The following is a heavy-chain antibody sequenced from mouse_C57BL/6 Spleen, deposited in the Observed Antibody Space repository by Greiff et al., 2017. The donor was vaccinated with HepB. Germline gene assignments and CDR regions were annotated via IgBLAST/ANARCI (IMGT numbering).Heavy chain of an antibody. CDR2: IWSGGST. D-gene: IGHD3-1*01. Sequence: QVHVKQSGPGLVQPSQSLSITCTVSGFSLTSYGVHWVRQSPGKGLEWLGVIWSGGSTDYNAAFISRLSISKDNSKSQVFFKMNSLQADDTAIYYCARNRAWYFDVWGTGTTVTVSS. CDR1: GFSLTSYG. J-gene: IGHJ1*03. V-gene: IGHV2-2*01. CDR3: ARNRAWYFDV.